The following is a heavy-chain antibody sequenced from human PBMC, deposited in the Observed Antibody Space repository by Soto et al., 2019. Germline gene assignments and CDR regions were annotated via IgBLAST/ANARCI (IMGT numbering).Heavy chain of an antibody. CDR2: ITYSGNT. D-gene: IGHD2-8*01. Sequence: PSETLSLTCTVSGGSVSSVGYYWSWIRQHPGKGLEWIGYITYSGNTYYNPSLGGRVTMSADTSKNQFSLKLSSVTAADTAVYFCVRGGSCTNGVCSVFDYWGQGTLVTISS. CDR3: VRGGSCTNGVCSVFDY. CDR1: GGSVSSVGYY. J-gene: IGHJ4*02. V-gene: IGHV4-31*03.